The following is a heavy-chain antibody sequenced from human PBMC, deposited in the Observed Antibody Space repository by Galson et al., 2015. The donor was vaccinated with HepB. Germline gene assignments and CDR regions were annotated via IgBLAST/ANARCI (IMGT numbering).Heavy chain of an antibody. D-gene: IGHD1/OR15-1a*01. CDR2: ITGDSATT. CDR3: GKDGEQVRVYDY. J-gene: IGHJ4*01. V-gene: IGHV3-23*01. Sequence: SLRLSCAASGFTVSSKYMNWVRQVPGKGLECVSAITGDSATTYYADSAKGRFVVSRDNSKNTLYLQLNSLRAEDTAVYYCGKDGEQVRVYDYRGQGTLVTVSS. CDR1: GFTVSSKY.